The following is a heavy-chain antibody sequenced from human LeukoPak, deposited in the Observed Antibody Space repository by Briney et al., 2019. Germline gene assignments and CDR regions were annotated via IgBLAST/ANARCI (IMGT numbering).Heavy chain of an antibody. CDR1: GFTFNTYA. CDR2: ISVSGGST. D-gene: IGHD3-10*01. J-gene: IGHJ2*01. V-gene: IGHV3-23*01. CDR3: ARGEGSGSFYRRYFDL. Sequence: GRSLRLSCAASGFTFNTYAMSWVRQAPGKGLEWVSHISVSGGSTYYADSVKGRFTISRDNSKNTLFLQMNSLRAEDTAVYYCARGEGSGSFYRRYFDLWGRGTLVTVSS.